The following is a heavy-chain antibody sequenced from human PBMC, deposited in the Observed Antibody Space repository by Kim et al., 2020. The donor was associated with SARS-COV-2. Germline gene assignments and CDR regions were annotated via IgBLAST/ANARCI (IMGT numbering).Heavy chain of an antibody. CDR3: ARAQAGGSGSYFCYYM. Sequence: GGSLRLSCAASGFTFSSYAMHWVRQAPGKGLEYVSSISSNGGSTYYANSVKGRFTISRDNSKNTLYLQMSSLRADDMAVYYCARAQAGGSGSYFCYYM. CDR1: GFTFSSYA. CDR2: ISSNGGST. J-gene: IGHJ6*03. V-gene: IGHV3-64*01. D-gene: IGHD3-10*01.